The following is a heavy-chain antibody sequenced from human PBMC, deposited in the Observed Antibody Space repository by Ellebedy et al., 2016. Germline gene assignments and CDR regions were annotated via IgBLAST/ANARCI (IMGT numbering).Heavy chain of an antibody. J-gene: IGHJ6*02. CDR1: GYSFTSYW. CDR2: IYPGDSDT. D-gene: IGHD3-10*01. Sequence: KVSXXGSGYSFTSYWIGWVRQMPGKGLEWMGIIYPGDSDTRYSPSFQGQVTISADKSISTAYLQWSSLKASDTAMYYCARHYYYGSGTHGMDVWGQGTTVTVSS. V-gene: IGHV5-51*01. CDR3: ARHYYYGSGTHGMDV.